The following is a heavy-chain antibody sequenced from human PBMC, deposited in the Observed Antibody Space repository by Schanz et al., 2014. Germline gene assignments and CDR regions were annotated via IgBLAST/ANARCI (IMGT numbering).Heavy chain of an antibody. Sequence: QVQLVQSGAEVKKPGSSVKVSCKASRSTFSSYTISWVRQARGQGLEWVGRFIPILDVGNYAQQFQGRVTMTIDPYTSTAYMELRSLRSDDTAVYYCAGTYCSSASCYTGYYYMDVWGKGTTVTVSS. V-gene: IGHV1-69*02. CDR3: AGTYCSSASCYTGYYYMDV. J-gene: IGHJ6*03. D-gene: IGHD2-2*02. CDR2: FIPILDVG. CDR1: RSTFSSYT.